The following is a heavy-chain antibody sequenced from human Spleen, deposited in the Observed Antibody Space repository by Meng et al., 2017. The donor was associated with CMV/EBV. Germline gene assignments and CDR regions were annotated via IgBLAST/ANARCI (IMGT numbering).Heavy chain of an antibody. V-gene: IGHV3-23*01. CDR1: GFTFRSYE. Sequence: GGSLRLSCVVSGFTFRSYEMTWVRQAPGKGLEWVSAISGSGGSTYYADSVKGRFTISRDNSKNTLYLQMNSLRAEDTAVYYCAKYMALYYYGSGSYESSGMDVWGQGTTVTVSS. J-gene: IGHJ6*02. CDR3: AKYMALYYYGSGSYESSGMDV. D-gene: IGHD3-10*01. CDR2: ISGSGGST.